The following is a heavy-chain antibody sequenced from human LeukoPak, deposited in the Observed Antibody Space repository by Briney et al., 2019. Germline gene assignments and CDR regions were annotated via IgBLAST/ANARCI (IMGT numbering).Heavy chain of an antibody. D-gene: IGHD1-26*01. CDR1: GYTFTSYY. Sequence: ASVKVSCKASGYTFTSYYMHWVRQAPGQGLEWMGIINPSGGSTSYAQKFQGRATMTRDTSTSTVYMELSSLRSEDTAVYYCARDLRSLTTTQRLAVIAYWGQGTLVTVSS. CDR3: ARDLRSLTTTQRLAVIAY. V-gene: IGHV1-46*01. J-gene: IGHJ4*02. CDR2: INPSGGST.